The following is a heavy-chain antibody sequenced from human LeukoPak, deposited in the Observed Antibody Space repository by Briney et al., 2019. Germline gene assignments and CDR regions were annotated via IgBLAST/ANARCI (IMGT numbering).Heavy chain of an antibody. D-gene: IGHD2-21*02. Sequence: PGGSLRLSCAASGFTFSTYAMHWVRQAPGKGLEYVSAISGRGDTTYYVDSVKGRFTISRDNSKNTMYLQMGSLGAEDMAVYYCARELVVTHGVRALDIWGQGTMVTVSS. CDR1: GFTFSTYA. CDR3: ARELVVTHGVRALDI. CDR2: ISGRGDTT. J-gene: IGHJ3*02. V-gene: IGHV3-64*02.